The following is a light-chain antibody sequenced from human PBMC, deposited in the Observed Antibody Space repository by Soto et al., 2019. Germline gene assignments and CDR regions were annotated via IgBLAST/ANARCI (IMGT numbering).Light chain of an antibody. CDR2: GNN. CDR3: QSYDSSLSGSV. V-gene: IGLV1-40*01. J-gene: IGLJ1*01. Sequence: QSVLTQPPSVSGAPGQRVTISCTGSSSNIGADYDVHWYQQIPGTAPKFLIYGNNNRPSGVPDRFSGSKSGTSASPAVTGLQAEDEADYYCQSYDSSLSGSVFGTGTKVTV. CDR1: SSNIGADYD.